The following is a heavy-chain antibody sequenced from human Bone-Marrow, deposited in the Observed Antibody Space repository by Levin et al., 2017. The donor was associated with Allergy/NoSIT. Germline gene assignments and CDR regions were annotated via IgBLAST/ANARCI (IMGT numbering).Heavy chain of an antibody. D-gene: IGHD2-8*02. V-gene: IGHV3-66*01. CDR1: GFTVSSNY. J-gene: IGHJ4*02. CDR3: ARDGGVQVGGDY. CDR2: TYSEGTT. Sequence: PSETLSLTCVASGFTVSSNYMRWVRQAPGKGLEWVSLTYSEGTTDYADSVKGRFTISRDKSKNTLYLQMNSLRVEDTAVYYCARDGGVQVGGDYVGQGTLVTVSS.